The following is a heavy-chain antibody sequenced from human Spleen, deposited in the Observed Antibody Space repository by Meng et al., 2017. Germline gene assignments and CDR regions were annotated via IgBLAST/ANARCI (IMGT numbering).Heavy chain of an antibody. CDR2: ISYDGSNE. V-gene: IGHV3-30*03. CDR3: ARDADWVIFDH. D-gene: IGHD3-9*01. CDR1: GFTFSSYW. Sequence: GGSLRLSCAASGFTFSSYWMSWVRQAPGKGLEWAALISYDGSNEYYADSVKGRFTISRDDAKNTVYLQMNSLRAEDTAVYYCARDADWVIFDHWGQGALVTVSS. J-gene: IGHJ4*02.